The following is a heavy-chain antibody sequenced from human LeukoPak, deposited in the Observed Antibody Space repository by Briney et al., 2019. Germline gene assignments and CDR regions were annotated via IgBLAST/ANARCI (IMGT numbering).Heavy chain of an antibody. V-gene: IGHV3-66*01. CDR1: GFTVGNNQ. CDR3: ASGATGIAAAAGARNY. CDR2: VYRGGTT. Sequence: GGSLRLSCAASGFTVGNNQMTWVRQASGKGLEWVSLVYRGGTTSYADSVKGRFTISRDNSKNTVYLQMNSLRAEDTAVYYCASGATGIAAAAGARNYWGQGTLVTVSS. D-gene: IGHD6-25*01. J-gene: IGHJ4*02.